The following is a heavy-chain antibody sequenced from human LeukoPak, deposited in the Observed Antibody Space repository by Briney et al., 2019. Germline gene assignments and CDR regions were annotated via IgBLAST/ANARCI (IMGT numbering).Heavy chain of an antibody. CDR1: AFTLSDYG. Sequence: SGGSLRLSCVASAFTLSDYGVSWVRQAPGKGLEWVSAIRDSAGYTYYADSVKGRFTVSRDNFKNTLYLQMNSLRAEDTAVYYCAKERQLGVCYFDYWGQGTLVTVSP. D-gene: IGHD3-16*01. V-gene: IGHV3-23*01. CDR3: AKERQLGVCYFDY. J-gene: IGHJ4*02. CDR2: IRDSAGYT.